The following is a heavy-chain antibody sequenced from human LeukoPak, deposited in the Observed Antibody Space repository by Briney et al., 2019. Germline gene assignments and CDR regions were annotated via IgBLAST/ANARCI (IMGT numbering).Heavy chain of an antibody. J-gene: IGHJ4*02. CDR2: MNPNSGNT. CDR1: GYTFTSYD. Sequence: ASVKVSCKPSGYTFTSYDINCVRQATGQGLEWMGWMNPNSGNTGYAQKFQGRVTMTKNTSISTGYMELSSLRSEDTAVYYCARAFLPSNFDYWGQGTLVTVSS. D-gene: IGHD2/OR15-2a*01. V-gene: IGHV1-8*01. CDR3: ARAFLPSNFDY.